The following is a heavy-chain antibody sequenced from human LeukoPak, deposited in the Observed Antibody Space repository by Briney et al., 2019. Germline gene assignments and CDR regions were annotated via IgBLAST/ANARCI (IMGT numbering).Heavy chain of an antibody. CDR1: GGSISSYY. J-gene: IGHJ5*02. V-gene: IGHV4-59*01. CDR2: IYYSGST. CDR3: ARDLVGSSGWYGGGGNWFDP. Sequence: SETLSLTCTVSGGSISSYYWSWIRQPPGKGLEWIGYIYYSGSTNYNPSLKSRVTISVDTSKNQFSLKLSSVTAADTAVYYCARDLVGSSGWYGGGGNWFDPWGQGTLVTVSS. D-gene: IGHD6-19*01.